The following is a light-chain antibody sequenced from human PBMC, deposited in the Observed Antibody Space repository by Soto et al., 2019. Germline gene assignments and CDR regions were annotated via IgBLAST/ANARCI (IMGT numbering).Light chain of an antibody. CDR3: QHYNRYSPYT. V-gene: IGKV1-5*03. CDR1: QSISTW. J-gene: IGKJ2*01. Sequence: IQMTQFPSTLSASIGDRVTITCRASQSISTWLAWYQQKAGKAPKLLIYTASSLETGVPSRFSGSGSGTEFNLTISSLQPDDFETYYCQHYNRYSPYTFGQGTRLEIK. CDR2: TAS.